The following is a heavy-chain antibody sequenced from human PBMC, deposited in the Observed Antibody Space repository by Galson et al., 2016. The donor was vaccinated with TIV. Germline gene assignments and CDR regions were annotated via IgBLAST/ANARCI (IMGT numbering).Heavy chain of an antibody. D-gene: IGHD2/OR15-2a*01. V-gene: IGHV1-24*01. CDR3: ATVAWFPGLSLDN. CDR2: FDPEVSKT. CDR1: GNSLNELV. J-gene: IGHJ4*02. Sequence: SCKVSGNSLNELVIHWVRQAPGRELEWMGGFDPEVSKTVYAQMLQGRVTMAADTSRNTAYMELGSLRFEDTAVYYCATVAWFPGLSLDNWGQGTLVTVSS.